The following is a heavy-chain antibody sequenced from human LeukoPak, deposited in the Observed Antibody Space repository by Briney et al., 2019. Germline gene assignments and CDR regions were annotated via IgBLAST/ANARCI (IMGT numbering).Heavy chain of an antibody. Sequence: SQTLSLTCAVSGGSISSGGYYWSWNRQHPGKGLEWIGYIYYSGSTYYNPSLKSRVTISVDTSKNQFSLKLSSVTAADTDVYYCARFMITFGGVIAYFDYWGQGTLVTVSS. CDR3: ARFMITFGGVIAYFDY. V-gene: IGHV4-31*11. J-gene: IGHJ4*02. D-gene: IGHD3-16*02. CDR2: IYYSGST. CDR1: GGSISSGGYY.